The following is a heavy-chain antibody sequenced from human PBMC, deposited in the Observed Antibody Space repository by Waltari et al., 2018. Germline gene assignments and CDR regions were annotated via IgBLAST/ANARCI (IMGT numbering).Heavy chain of an antibody. CDR2: IFSTGST. CDR1: GDSLSKSY. J-gene: IGHJ5*02. V-gene: IGHV4-4*09. Sequence: QVQLQESGPGLVKPSETLSLTCTVSGDSLSKSYFHWIRQPPGKGLDCIGYIFSTGSTIYNTSVKSRVTISVDTSKNQVSLKLTSMTAADTAVYYCATSPSSSWYWIDPWGQVTLVTVSS. D-gene: IGHD6-13*01. CDR3: ATSPSSSWYWIDP.